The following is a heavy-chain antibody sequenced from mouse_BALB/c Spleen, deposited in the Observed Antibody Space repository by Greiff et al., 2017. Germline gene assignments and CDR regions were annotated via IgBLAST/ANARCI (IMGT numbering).Heavy chain of an antibody. CDR3: ARKGTDRALSFAY. J-gene: IGHJ3*01. D-gene: IGHD3-2*01. CDR1: GYTFTSYW. Sequence: QVQLQQSGAELAKPGASVKMSCKASGYTFTSYWMYWVKQRPGQGLEWIGYINPSTGYTEYNQKFKDKATLAADKSSSTAYMQLSSLTSEDSAVYYCARKGTDRALSFAYWGQGTLVTVSA. CDR2: INPSTGYT. V-gene: IGHV1-7*01.